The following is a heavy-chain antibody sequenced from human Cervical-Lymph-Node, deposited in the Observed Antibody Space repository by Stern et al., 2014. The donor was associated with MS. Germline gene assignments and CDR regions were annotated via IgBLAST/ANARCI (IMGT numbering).Heavy chain of an antibody. V-gene: IGHV3-30*01. Sequence: QVQLVQSGGGVVQPGRSLRLSCAASGFTFSSYAMHWVRQAPGKGLEWVAIISFDGSNKYYADSVRGRFSISRDNSKNTLYLQMNSLRAEDTAVYYCARDPDSGSYYGLDYWGQGTLVTVSS. J-gene: IGHJ4*02. CDR3: ARDPDSGSYYGLDY. CDR2: ISFDGSNK. D-gene: IGHD1-26*01. CDR1: GFTFSSYA.